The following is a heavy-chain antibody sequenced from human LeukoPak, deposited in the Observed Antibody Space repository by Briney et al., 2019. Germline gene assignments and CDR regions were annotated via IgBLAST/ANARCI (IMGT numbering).Heavy chain of an antibody. D-gene: IGHD1-26*01. CDR1: GYTFTGYY. V-gene: IGHV1-2*02. CDR2: INPNSGGT. J-gene: IGHJ4*02. CDR3: ARASARIERGSYRFDY. Sequence: GASVKVSCKASGYTFTGYYMHWVRQAPGQGLECMGWINPNSGGTNYAQKFQGGVTRTGDTSISTGNMEQSRLRSDDTAVYYCARASARIERGSYRFDYWGQGTLVTVSS.